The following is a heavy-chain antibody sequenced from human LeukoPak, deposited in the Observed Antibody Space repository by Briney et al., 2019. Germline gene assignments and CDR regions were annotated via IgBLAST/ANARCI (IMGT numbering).Heavy chain of an antibody. J-gene: IGHJ4*02. V-gene: IGHV3-7*01. CDR1: GFTFSRHW. D-gene: IGHD4-17*01. CDR3: ARGPDFGDRLDYFDY. Sequence: GGSLRLSCAASGFTFSRHWMGWVRQAPGKGLEWVASIKQDGSQYYVDSVKGRSFISRENAKNSVSLQMNSLRGEDTAVYYCARGPDFGDRLDYFDYWGQGTLVTVS. CDR2: IKQDGSQ.